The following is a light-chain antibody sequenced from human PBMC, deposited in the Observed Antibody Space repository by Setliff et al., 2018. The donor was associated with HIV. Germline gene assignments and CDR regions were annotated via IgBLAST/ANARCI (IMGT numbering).Light chain of an antibody. V-gene: IGLV3-21*04. CDR3: QVWDSSSDHV. CDR1: NIGSKS. CDR2: YDS. J-gene: IGLJ1*01. Sequence: SYELTLPPSVSVAPGKTATITCGGNNIGSKSVHWYQQKPGQAPVLVIYYDSDRPSGIPERFSGSNSGNTATLTISRVEAGDEADYYCQVWDSSSDHVFGTGTKVTVL.